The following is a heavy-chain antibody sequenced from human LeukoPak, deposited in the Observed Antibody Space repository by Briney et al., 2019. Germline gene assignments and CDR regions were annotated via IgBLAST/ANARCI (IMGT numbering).Heavy chain of an antibody. V-gene: IGHV1-46*01. D-gene: IGHD3-3*01. CDR2: INPSGGST. CDR3: ARQPTKYYDFWSGLKQWLVMDFDY. J-gene: IGHJ4*02. Sequence: ASVKVSCKASGYTLTSYYMHWVRQAPGQGLEWMGIINPSGGSTSYAQKFQGRVTMTRDTSTSTVNMELSRLRSDDTAVYYCARQPTKYYDFWSGLKQWLVMDFDYWGQGTLVTVSS. CDR1: GYTLTSYY.